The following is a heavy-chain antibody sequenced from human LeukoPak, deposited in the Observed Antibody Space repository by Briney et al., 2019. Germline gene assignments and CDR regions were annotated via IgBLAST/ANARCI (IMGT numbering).Heavy chain of an antibody. J-gene: IGHJ6*02. CDR2: ISYDGSNK. D-gene: IGHD3-3*01. V-gene: IGHV3-30*18. CDR1: GFTFSSYG. CDR3: AKDELRFLEWLLSRMDV. Sequence: AGSLRLSCAASGFTFSSYGRHWVRQAPGKGLEWVAVISYDGSNKYYADSVKGRFTISRDNSKNTLYLQMNSLRAEDTAVYYCAKDELRFLEWLLSRMDVWGQGTTVTVSS.